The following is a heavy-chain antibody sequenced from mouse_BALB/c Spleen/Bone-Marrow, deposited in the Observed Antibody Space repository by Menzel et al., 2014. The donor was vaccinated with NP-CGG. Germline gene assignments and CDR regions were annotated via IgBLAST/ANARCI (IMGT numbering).Heavy chain of an antibody. CDR2: IWAGGNT. CDR1: GFSLTSYG. D-gene: IGHD4-1*01. J-gene: IGHJ3*01. V-gene: IGHV2-9*02. Sequence: VQRVESGPGLVAPSQSLSITCTVSGFSLTSYGVHWVRQPPGKGLEWLGIIWAGGNTNYNSALMSRLSISKDNSKSRVFLKMNSLQTDDTAMYYCARELGAWFAYWGQGTLVTVSA. CDR3: ARELGAWFAY.